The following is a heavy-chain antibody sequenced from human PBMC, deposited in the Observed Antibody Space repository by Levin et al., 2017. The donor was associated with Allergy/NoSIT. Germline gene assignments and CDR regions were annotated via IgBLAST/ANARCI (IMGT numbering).Heavy chain of an antibody. Sequence: PGGSLRLSCAASGFTFSDYYMSWIRQAPGKGLEWVSYISSSGSTIYYADSVKGRFTISRDNAKNSLYLQMNSLRAEDTAVYYCARAGWSSSRRSWGYYGMDVWGQGTTVTVSS. D-gene: IGHD6-13*01. J-gene: IGHJ6*02. CDR1: GFTFSDYY. CDR2: ISSSGSTI. CDR3: ARAGWSSSRRSWGYYGMDV. V-gene: IGHV3-11*01.